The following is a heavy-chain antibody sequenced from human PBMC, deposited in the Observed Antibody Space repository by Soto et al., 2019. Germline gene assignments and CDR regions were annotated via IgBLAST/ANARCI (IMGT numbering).Heavy chain of an antibody. CDR3: ADASSRGYNSAAY. CDR2: ISSSGYNT. CDR1: GFTFSGSA. V-gene: IGHV3-23*01. J-gene: IGHJ4*02. D-gene: IGHD5-18*01. Sequence: PGGSLRLSCAASGFTFSGSAMHWVRQAPGKGLEWVSGISSSGYNTYYGDSVKGRFTISRDNSKNTLYLELNSLRVDDTAVYHCADASSRGYNSAAYWGQGTLVTVSS.